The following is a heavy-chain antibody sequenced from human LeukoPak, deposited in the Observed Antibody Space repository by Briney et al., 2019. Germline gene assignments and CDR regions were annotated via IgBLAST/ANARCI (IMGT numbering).Heavy chain of an antibody. CDR3: ARGGAARIRYYGMDV. CDR1: GGSISSYY. Sequence: SETLSLTCTVSGGSISSYYWSWIRQPAGKGLEWIGRIYTSGSTNYNPSLKSRVTMSVDTSKNQFSLKLGSVTAADTAIYYCARGGAARIRYYGMDVWGQGTTVTVPS. J-gene: IGHJ6*02. V-gene: IGHV4-4*07. D-gene: IGHD6-6*01. CDR2: IYTSGST.